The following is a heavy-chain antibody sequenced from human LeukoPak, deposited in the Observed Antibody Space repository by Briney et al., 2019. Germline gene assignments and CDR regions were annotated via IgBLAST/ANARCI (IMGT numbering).Heavy chain of an antibody. V-gene: IGHV4-38-2*02. Sequence: SETLSLTCTVSGYSISSGYYWGWIRQPPGKGLEWIGSIYHSGSTYYNPSLKSRVTISVDTSKNQFSLKLSSVTAADTAVYYCARGRWDDILTGYAAFDIWGQGTMVTVSS. J-gene: IGHJ3*02. CDR3: ARGRWDDILTGYAAFDI. D-gene: IGHD3-9*01. CDR2: IYHSGST. CDR1: GYSISSGYY.